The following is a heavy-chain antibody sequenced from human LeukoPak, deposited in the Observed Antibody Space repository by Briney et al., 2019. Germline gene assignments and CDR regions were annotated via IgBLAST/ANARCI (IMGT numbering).Heavy chain of an antibody. V-gene: IGHV4-59*12. D-gene: IGHD6-25*01. CDR1: GGSISSYY. CDR2: IYYSGST. CDR3: ARGRGTEAIDS. Sequence: PSETLSLTCTVSGGSISSYYWSWIRQPPGKGLEWIGYIYYSGSTNYNPSLKSRLTISVDTSKNQFSLKMRSVTAADRAVYYCARGRGTEAIDSWGQGTLVTVSS. J-gene: IGHJ4*02.